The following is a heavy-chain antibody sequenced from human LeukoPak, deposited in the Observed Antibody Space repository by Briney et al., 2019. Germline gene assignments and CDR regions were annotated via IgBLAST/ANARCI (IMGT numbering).Heavy chain of an antibody. Sequence: GGSLRLSCAASGFTFSNAWMSWVRQAPGKGLEWVSIFYRGGSTYYADSVKGRFTVSRDNSKNILYLQMNSLRAEDTAVYYCARSQDGSGSYFYYFYIDVWGKGTTV. J-gene: IGHJ6*03. CDR3: ARSQDGSGSYFYYFYIDV. V-gene: IGHV3-66*01. CDR2: FYRGGST. D-gene: IGHD3-10*01. CDR1: GFTFSNAW.